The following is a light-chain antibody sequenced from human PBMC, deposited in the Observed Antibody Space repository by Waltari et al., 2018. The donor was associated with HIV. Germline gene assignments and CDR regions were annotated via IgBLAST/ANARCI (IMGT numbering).Light chain of an antibody. CDR3: AAWDDSLSGLV. V-gene: IGLV1-47*01. CDR2: RNN. J-gene: IGLJ3*02. Sequence: QSVLTQPPSASGTPGQRVTIPCSGSSSTIGSNYGYWYQQLPGTAPKLLIYRNNQRPSGVPDRFSGSKSGTSASLAISGLRSEDEADYYCAAWDDSLSGLVFGGGTKVTVL. CDR1: SSTIGSNY.